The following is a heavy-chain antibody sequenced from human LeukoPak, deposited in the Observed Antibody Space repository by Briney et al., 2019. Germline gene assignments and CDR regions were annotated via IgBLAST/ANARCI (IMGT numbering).Heavy chain of an antibody. CDR2: IYYSGSN. CDR1: GGSISSSSYY. V-gene: IGHV4-39*01. Sequence: SETLSPTCTVSGGSISSSSYYWGWIRQPPRKGLEWIGTIYYSGSNYYNPSLKCRVTISVDTSKNQFPLKLSSVPAADTAVYYCARQGGYCGGGCYRYAFDIWGQGTMVSVSS. J-gene: IGHJ3*02. D-gene: IGHD2-21*02. CDR3: ARQGGYCGGGCYRYAFDI.